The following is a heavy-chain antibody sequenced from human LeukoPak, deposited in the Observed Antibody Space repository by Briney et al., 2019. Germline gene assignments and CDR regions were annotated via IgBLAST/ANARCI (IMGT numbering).Heavy chain of an antibody. D-gene: IGHD1-1*01. CDR1: GFTFSGSV. Sequence: GGSLRLSCAASGFTFSGSVMHWVRQASGKGLEWVGRIRSRAKSYATVYAASVSGRFTISRDDSKNTAYLQMNSLKTEDTAVYYCTPERFDYWGQGTLVTVSS. J-gene: IGHJ4*02. V-gene: IGHV3-73*01. CDR3: TPERFDY. CDR2: IRSRAKSYAT.